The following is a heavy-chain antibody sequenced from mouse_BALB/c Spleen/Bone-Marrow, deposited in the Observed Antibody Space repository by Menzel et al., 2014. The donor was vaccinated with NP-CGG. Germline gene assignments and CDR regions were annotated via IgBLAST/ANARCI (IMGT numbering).Heavy chain of an antibody. CDR1: GYSITSDYA. CDR3: TRGTTAGFAY. V-gene: IGHV3-2*02. CDR2: ISYSANT. J-gene: IGHJ3*01. D-gene: IGHD1-2*01. Sequence: EVQVVKSGPGLVKPSQSLSLTCTVTGYSITSDYAWNWIRQFPGNKLEWMGYISYSANTNYNPSLKSRISITRDTSKNQFFLQLNSVTAEDTATYYCTRGTTAGFAYWGLGTLVTVSA.